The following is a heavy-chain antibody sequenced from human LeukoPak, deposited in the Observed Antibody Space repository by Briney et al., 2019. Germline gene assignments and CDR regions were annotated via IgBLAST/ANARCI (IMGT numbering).Heavy chain of an antibody. Sequence: SETLSLTCTVSGGSISSYYWSWIRQPAGKGLEWIGRIYTSGSTNYNPSLKSRVTMSVDTSKNQCPLKLSSVTAADTAVYYCARADCSSTSCYSGSWFDPWGQGTLVTVSS. V-gene: IGHV4-4*07. D-gene: IGHD2-2*01. CDR3: ARADCSSTSCYSGSWFDP. CDR2: IYTSGST. CDR1: GGSISSYY. J-gene: IGHJ5*02.